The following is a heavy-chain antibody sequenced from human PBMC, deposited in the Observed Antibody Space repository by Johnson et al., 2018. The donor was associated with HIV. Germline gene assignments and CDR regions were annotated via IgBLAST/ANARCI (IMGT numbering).Heavy chain of an antibody. V-gene: IGHV3-30*19. D-gene: IGHD3-22*01. Sequence: QVQLVESGGGVVQPGRSLRLSCAASGFTFSSYGMHWVRQAPGKGLEWVAVTSYDGNNKYYADSVKGRFTISRDISKNTLYLQMNSLRAEDTAVYYCARGYYYDSSGSDDAFDIWGQGTMVTVSS. CDR1: GFTFSSYG. CDR3: ARGYYYDSSGSDDAFDI. CDR2: TSYDGNNK. J-gene: IGHJ3*02.